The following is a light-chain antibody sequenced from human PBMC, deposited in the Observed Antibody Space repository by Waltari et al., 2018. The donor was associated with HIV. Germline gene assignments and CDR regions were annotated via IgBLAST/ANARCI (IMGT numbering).Light chain of an antibody. J-gene: IGKJ1*01. CDR2: TVS. Sequence: DAVLTPSPRSLTVSLGQPDSISRRASQSLAHPDGNTYLNWFPHRPGQSPRRLIYTVSLRDSGVPYRFSGSGSDTDVTLKISTVEAEDVGVYYCMQGSHWPPTLGQGTKVEIK. CDR3: MQGSHWPPT. CDR1: QSLAHPDGNTY. V-gene: IGKV2-30*02.